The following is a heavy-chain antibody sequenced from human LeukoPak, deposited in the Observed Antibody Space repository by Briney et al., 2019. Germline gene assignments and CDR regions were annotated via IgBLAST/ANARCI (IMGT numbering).Heavy chain of an antibody. CDR2: INPSAGTT. CDR1: GYTFTNYH. CDR3: ARSAPVTIRRGWYFDL. D-gene: IGHD4-17*01. J-gene: IGHJ2*01. Sequence: ASVKVSCKASGYTFTNYHMHWVRQAPGQGLEWMGVINPSAGTTGYAHKFQGRVTMTRDTSSSTVYMDLSSLRSEDTAIYYCARSAPVTIRRGWYFDLWGRGSLVTVSS. V-gene: IGHV1-46*01.